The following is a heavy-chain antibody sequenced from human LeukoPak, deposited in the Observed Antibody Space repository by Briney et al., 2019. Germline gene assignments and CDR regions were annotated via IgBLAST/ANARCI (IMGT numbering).Heavy chain of an antibody. V-gene: IGHV1-18*01. D-gene: IGHD5-12*01. CDR1: GYTFTSYG. J-gene: IGHJ6*02. CDR3: ARQMATIYYYGMDV. Sequence: ASVKVSCKASGYTFTSYGISRVRQAPGQGLEWMGWISAYNGNTNYAQKLQGRVTMTTDTSTSTAYMELRSLRSDDTAVYYCARQMATIYYYGMDVWGQGTTVTVSS. CDR2: ISAYNGNT.